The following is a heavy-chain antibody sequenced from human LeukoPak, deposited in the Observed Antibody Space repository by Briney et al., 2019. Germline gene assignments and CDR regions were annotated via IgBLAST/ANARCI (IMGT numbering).Heavy chain of an antibody. CDR2: INHSGST. J-gene: IGHJ5*02. V-gene: IGHV4-34*01. CDR3: ARISVTGWFDP. CDR1: GGSFSGSY. D-gene: IGHD1-14*01. Sequence: PSETLSLTCAVYGGSFSGSYWSWIRQPPGKGLEWIGEINHSGSTNSNPSLKSRVTISVESPKNQFSLKLSSVTAADTAVYYCARISVTGWFDPWGQGTLVTVSS.